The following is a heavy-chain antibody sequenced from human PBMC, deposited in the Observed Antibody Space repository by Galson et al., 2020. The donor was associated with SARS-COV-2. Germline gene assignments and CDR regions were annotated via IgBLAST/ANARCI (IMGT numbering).Heavy chain of an antibody. CDR1: GFPFDMYT. CDR3: ARQYDGRSQDGFDV. Sequence: GESLKISCAASGFPFDMYTMTWVHQAPGKGLEWVSFISSGSSYIYYADSVRGRFTISRDNAKNSVSLQMNSLRAEDTALYFCARQYDGRSQDGFDVWGQGTMVTVSS. J-gene: IGHJ3*01. D-gene: IGHD1-26*01. V-gene: IGHV3-21*01. CDR2: ISSGSSYI.